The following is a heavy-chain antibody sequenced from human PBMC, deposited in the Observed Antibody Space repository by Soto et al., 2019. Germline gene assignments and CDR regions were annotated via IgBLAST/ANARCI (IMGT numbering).Heavy chain of an antibody. J-gene: IGHJ4*02. D-gene: IGHD6-13*01. CDR1: GFTVSSSY. CDR2: IYSGGTT. Sequence: EVQLVESGGGLIQPGGSQRLSCAASGFTVSSSYMSWVRQAPGKGLEWVAVIYSGGTTYYADSVQGRFIISSDNCKNTLDLQMNSLRAEDTAVYYCASGRINRWYYFVYWGQGALVTVSS. V-gene: IGHV3-53*01. CDR3: ASGRINRWYYFVY.